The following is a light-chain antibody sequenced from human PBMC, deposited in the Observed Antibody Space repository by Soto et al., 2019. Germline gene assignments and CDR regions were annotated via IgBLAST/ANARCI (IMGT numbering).Light chain of an antibody. Sequence: QSVLTQPASVSGSPGQSITISCTGTSSYVGGYNYVSWYQQHPGKAPKLMIYDVNNRPSGVSNRFSGSKSGNTVSLTISGLQAEDEADYYCSSYTSSSTRVFRTGTKVTVL. CDR1: SSYVGGYNY. CDR2: DVN. J-gene: IGLJ1*01. CDR3: SSYTSSSTRV. V-gene: IGLV2-14*01.